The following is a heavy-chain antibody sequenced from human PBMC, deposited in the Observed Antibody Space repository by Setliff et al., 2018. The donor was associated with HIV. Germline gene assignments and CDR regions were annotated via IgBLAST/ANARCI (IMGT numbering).Heavy chain of an antibody. CDR2: ISTGGHFI. J-gene: IGHJ4*02. Sequence: GGSLRLSCAASGFTFSSYEMNWVRQAPGKGLEWVSSISTGGHFIYYADSVKGRFTISRDNAKKSVYLQMNSLRGEDTAVYFCATILEAGVFRAFDYWGQGTLVTVSS. CDR3: ATILEAGVFRAFDY. D-gene: IGHD2-8*01. CDR1: GFTFSSYE. V-gene: IGHV3-48*03.